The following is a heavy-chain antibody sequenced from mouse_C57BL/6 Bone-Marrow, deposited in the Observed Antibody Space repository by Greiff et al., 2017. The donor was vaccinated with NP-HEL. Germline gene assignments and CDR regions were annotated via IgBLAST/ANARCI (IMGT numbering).Heavy chain of an antibody. CDR3: ARGGDYYGSSYVYYAMDY. V-gene: IGHV1-64*01. CDR2: IHPNSGST. D-gene: IGHD1-1*01. Sequence: VQLQQPGAELVKPGASVKLSCKASGYTFTSYWMHWVKQRPGQGLEWIGMIHPNSGSTNYNEKFKSKATLTVDKSSSTAYMQLSSLTSEDSAVYYCARGGDYYGSSYVYYAMDYWGQGTSVTVSS. CDR1: GYTFTSYW. J-gene: IGHJ4*01.